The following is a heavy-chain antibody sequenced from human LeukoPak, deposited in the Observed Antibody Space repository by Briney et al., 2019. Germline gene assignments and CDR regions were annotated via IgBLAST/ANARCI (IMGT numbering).Heavy chain of an antibody. CDR1: GFTFSSYA. CDR2: ISGSGDKT. Sequence: GGSLRLSCAASGFTFSSYAMNWVRQAPGKGLEWVSAISGSGDKTYYADSVKGRFTISRDNFKNTLYLQMHSLRAEDTAVYYCARKAPTVTHGYYYYYYMDVWGKGTTVTVSS. V-gene: IGHV3-23*01. D-gene: IGHD4-17*01. CDR3: ARKAPTVTHGYYYYYYMDV. J-gene: IGHJ6*03.